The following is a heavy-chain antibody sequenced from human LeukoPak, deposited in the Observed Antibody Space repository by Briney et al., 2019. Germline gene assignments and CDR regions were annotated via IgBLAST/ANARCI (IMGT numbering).Heavy chain of an antibody. CDR2: ISSSSSYI. J-gene: IGHJ4*02. CDR1: GFTFSSYS. Sequence: GGSLRLSCAASGFTFSSYSMTWVRHAPGKGLEWVSSISSSSSYIYYADSVKGRFTISRDNAKNSLYLQMNSLRAEDTAVYYCARAYSGSYAEGFDYWGQGTLVTVSS. V-gene: IGHV3-21*01. CDR3: ARAYSGSYAEGFDY. D-gene: IGHD1-26*01.